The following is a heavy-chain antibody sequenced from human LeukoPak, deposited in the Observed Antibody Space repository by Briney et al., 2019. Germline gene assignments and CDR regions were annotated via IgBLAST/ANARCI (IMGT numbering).Heavy chain of an antibody. D-gene: IGHD5-18*01. J-gene: IGHJ4*02. Sequence: KRSGPTLVKPTQTLTLTCTFSGFSLSTSGVGVGWIRQPPGKALEWLALIYWDEDKRYSPSLKSRLTITKDTSKNQVVLTMTNMDPVDTATYYCAHRPPGGYSYVFDYWGQGTLVTVSS. CDR2: IYWDEDK. CDR3: AHRPPGGYSYVFDY. CDR1: GFSLSTSGVG. V-gene: IGHV2-5*02.